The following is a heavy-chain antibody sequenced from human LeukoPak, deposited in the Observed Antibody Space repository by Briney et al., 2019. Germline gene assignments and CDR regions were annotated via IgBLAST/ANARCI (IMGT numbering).Heavy chain of an antibody. CDR1: GFTFSSYA. V-gene: IGHV3-64*01. J-gene: IGHJ4*02. CDR2: ISSNGGST. D-gene: IGHD2-2*01. CDR3: ARYCSDTSCYWVGAYDY. Sequence: GGSLRLSCAASGFTFSSYAMHWVRQAPGKGLEHVSAISSNGGSTYYANSVKGRFNISRDNSKNTLYLQMGSLRAEDMAVYYCARYCSDTSCYWVGAYDYWGQGTLVTVSS.